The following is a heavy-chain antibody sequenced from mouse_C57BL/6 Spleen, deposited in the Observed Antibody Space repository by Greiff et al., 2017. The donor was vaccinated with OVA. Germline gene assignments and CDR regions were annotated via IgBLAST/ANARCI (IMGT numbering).Heavy chain of an antibody. D-gene: IGHD2-3*01. Sequence: EVQLQQSGPGLVKPSQSLSLTCSVTGYSITSGYYWNWIRQFPGNKLEWMGYISYDGSNNYNPSLKNRISITRDTSKNQFFLKLNSVTTEDTATYYCARFSFYDGYYVDYWGQGTTLTVSS. CDR3: ARFSFYDGYYVDY. J-gene: IGHJ2*01. CDR1: GYSITSGYY. CDR2: ISYDGSN. V-gene: IGHV3-6*01.